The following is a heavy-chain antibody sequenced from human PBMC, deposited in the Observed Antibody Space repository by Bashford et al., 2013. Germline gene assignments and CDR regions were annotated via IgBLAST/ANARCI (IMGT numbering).Heavy chain of an antibody. J-gene: IGHJ5*02. Sequence: ASVKGLPARASGYTFTAYYIHWVRQAPGQGPEWLGWINPNSGDSRYSQKFQDRVAMTSDTSVNTVYMELKGLTSEDAAVYYCARRTCNNIVCYGVGWFDPWGQGTPGHRSPQ. D-gene: IGHD3-16*02. V-gene: IGHV1-2*02. CDR1: GYTFTAYY. CDR2: INPNSGDS. CDR3: ARRTCNNIVCYGVGWFDP.